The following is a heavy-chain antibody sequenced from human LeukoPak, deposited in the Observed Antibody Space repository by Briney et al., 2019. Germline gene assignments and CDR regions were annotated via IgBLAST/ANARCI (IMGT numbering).Heavy chain of an antibody. D-gene: IGHD3-22*01. CDR2: ISYDGSNK. Sequence: GRSLRLSCAASGFTFSSYGMHWVRQAPGKGLEWVAVISYDGSNKYYADSVKGRFTISRDNSKNTLYLQMNSLRAEDTAVYYWAKGAGRGSSGYWWGMDVWGQGTTVTVSS. J-gene: IGHJ6*02. V-gene: IGHV3-30*18. CDR3: AKGAGRGSSGYWWGMDV. CDR1: GFTFSSYG.